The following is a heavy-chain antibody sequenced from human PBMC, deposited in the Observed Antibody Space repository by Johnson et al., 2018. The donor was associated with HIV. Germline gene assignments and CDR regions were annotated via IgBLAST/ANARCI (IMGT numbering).Heavy chain of an antibody. Sequence: VQLVESGGGVVQPWTSLRLSCAASGFTVSSNYMSWVRQAPGKGLEWVSVIYSGGSTYYADSVKGRFTISRDNSKNTLYLQMNSLRAEDTAVYYCAREVIVAGHGGAFDIWGQGTMVTVS. V-gene: IGHV3-66*01. CDR2: IYSGGST. CDR1: GFTVSSNY. D-gene: IGHD5-12*01. CDR3: AREVIVAGHGGAFDI. J-gene: IGHJ3*02.